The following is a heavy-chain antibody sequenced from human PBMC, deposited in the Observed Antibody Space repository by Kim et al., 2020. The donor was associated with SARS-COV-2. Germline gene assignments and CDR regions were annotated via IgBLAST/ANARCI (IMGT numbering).Heavy chain of an antibody. Sequence: YYADSVKGRFTISRDNAKNSLYLQMSRLRAEDTAVYYCARDRGNYYGMDVWGQGTTVTVSS. J-gene: IGHJ6*02. V-gene: IGHV3-21*01. D-gene: IGHD3-16*01. CDR3: ARDRGNYYGMDV.